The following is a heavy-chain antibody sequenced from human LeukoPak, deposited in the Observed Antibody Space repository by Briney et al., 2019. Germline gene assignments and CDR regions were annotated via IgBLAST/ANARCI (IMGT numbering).Heavy chain of an antibody. CDR2: INPNSGGT. V-gene: IGHV1-2*06. CDR1: GYTFTGYY. Sequence: ASVKVSCKASGYTFTGYYIHWVRQAPGQGLEWMGRINPNSGGTNYAQKFQGRVTMTRDTSISTAYMELSRLRSDDTAVYYCARDRYYYDSSGYSAGYAFDIWGQGTMVTVSS. CDR3: ARDRYYYDSSGYSAGYAFDI. D-gene: IGHD3-22*01. J-gene: IGHJ3*02.